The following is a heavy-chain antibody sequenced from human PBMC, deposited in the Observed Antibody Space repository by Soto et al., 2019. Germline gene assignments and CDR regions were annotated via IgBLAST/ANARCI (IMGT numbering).Heavy chain of an antibody. J-gene: IGHJ4*02. CDR1: VISRGDC. D-gene: IGHD6-13*01. V-gene: IGHV4-61*08. CDR3: AQQLSAGLPY. CDR2: IYYSGST. Sequence: VISRGDCWSLKKQPPGKGLEWIGYIYYSGSTNYNPSLKSRVTISVDTSKNQFSLKLSSVTAADTAVYYGAQQLSAGLPYWRQRTLVPVSS.